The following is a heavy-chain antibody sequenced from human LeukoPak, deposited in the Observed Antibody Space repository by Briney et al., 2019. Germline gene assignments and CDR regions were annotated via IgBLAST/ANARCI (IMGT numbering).Heavy chain of an antibody. Sequence: PGGSLRLSCEASGFTFSNYAMYWVRQPPGKGLEWVAVISYDGSNKQYADSVKGRFTISRDNSKNTLYLQMNSLRAEDTAVYYCASQVMVRGVISTLGFDYWGQGTLVTVSS. CDR2: ISYDGSNK. D-gene: IGHD3-10*01. V-gene: IGHV3-30-3*01. J-gene: IGHJ4*02. CDR3: ASQVMVRGVISTLGFDY. CDR1: GFTFSNYA.